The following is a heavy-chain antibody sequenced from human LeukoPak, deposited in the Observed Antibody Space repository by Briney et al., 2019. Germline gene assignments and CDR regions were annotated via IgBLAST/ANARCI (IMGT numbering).Heavy chain of an antibody. V-gene: IGHV1-46*01. Sequence: GASVKVSSKASGYTFTSYYMHWVRQAPGQGLEWMGIINPSGGSTSYAQKFQGRVTMTRDTSTSTVYMELGSLRSEDTAVYYCAREFGDGYNYGYWGQGTLVTVSS. D-gene: IGHD5-24*01. CDR1: GYTFTSYY. J-gene: IGHJ4*02. CDR2: INPSGGST. CDR3: AREFGDGYNYGY.